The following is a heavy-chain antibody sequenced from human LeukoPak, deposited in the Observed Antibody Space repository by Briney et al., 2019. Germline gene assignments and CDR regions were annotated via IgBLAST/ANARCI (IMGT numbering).Heavy chain of an antibody. CDR3: ARPTSGWYAGGFDY. D-gene: IGHD6-19*01. CDR1: GFTFSSYS. CDR2: ISSSSSYI. Sequence: GGSLRLSCAASGFTFSSYSMNWVRQAPGKGLEWVSSISSSSSYIYYADSVKGRFIISRDNSKNTLYLQMNSLRAEDTALYYCARPTSGWYAGGFDYWGQGILVTVSS. V-gene: IGHV3-21*04. J-gene: IGHJ4*02.